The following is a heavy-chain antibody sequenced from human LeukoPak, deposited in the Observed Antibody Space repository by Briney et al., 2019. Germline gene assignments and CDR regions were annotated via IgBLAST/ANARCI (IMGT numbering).Heavy chain of an antibody. J-gene: IGHJ4*02. Sequence: SVKVSCKASGGTFSSYAISWVRQAPGQGLEWVGGIIPIFGTANYAQKFQGRVTITADKSTSTAYMELSSLRSEDTAVYYCARDRYCSGGSCYGFDYWGQGTLVTVSS. CDR2: IIPIFGTA. CDR1: GGTFSSYA. V-gene: IGHV1-69*06. D-gene: IGHD2-15*01. CDR3: ARDRYCSGGSCYGFDY.